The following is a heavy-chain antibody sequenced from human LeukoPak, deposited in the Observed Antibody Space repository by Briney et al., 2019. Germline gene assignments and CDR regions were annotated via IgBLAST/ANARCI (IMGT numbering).Heavy chain of an antibody. D-gene: IGHD5-24*01. V-gene: IGHV1-2*02. Sequence: ASVKVSCKTSRYTFTNYYLHWVRQAPGHGLEWMGWMSPNGGVTKYTQNFQARVTMTRDISIGTAYMELTGLTSDDTAVYYCASLKDGYNFHHWGQGTLVTVSS. J-gene: IGHJ4*02. CDR3: ASLKDGYNFHH. CDR2: MSPNGGVT. CDR1: RYTFTNYY.